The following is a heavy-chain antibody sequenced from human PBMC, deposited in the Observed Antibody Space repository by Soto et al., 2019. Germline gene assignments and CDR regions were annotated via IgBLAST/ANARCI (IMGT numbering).Heavy chain of an antibody. D-gene: IGHD3-10*01. J-gene: IGHJ6*02. V-gene: IGHV3-15*07. CDR3: VRIRLYYGSRKSGYYYYGMDV. CDR1: GFTFSNAW. Sequence: EVQLVESGGGLVKPGGSLRLSCAASGFTFSNAWMNWVRQAPGKGLEWVGRIKSKTDGGTTDYAAPVKGRFTISRDDSKNTLYLQMNSLKTEDTAVYYCVRIRLYYGSRKSGYYYYGMDVWGQGTTVTASS. CDR2: IKSKTDGGTT.